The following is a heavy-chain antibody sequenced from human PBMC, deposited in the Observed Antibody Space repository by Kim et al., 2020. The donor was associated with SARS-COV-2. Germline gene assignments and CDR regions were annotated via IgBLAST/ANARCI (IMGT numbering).Heavy chain of an antibody. CDR2: ISSNGGST. CDR3: VKDEGTVDFWSGYPR. V-gene: IGHV3-64D*06. Sequence: GGSLRLSCSASGFTFSSYAMHWVRQAPGKGLEYVSAISSNGGSTYYADSVKGRFTISRDNSKNTLYLQMSSLRAEDTAVYYCVKDEGTVDFWSGYPRWGQGTLVTVSS. D-gene: IGHD3-3*01. J-gene: IGHJ4*02. CDR1: GFTFSSYA.